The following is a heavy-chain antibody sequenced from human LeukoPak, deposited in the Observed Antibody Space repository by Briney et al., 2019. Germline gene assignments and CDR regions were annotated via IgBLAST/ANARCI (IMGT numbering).Heavy chain of an antibody. J-gene: IGHJ4*02. CDR2: ISYDGSNK. Sequence: QPGGSLRLSCAASGFTFSSYAMHWVRQAPGKGLEWVAVISYDGSNKYYADSVKGRFTISRDNSKNTLYLQMNSLRAEDTAVYYCARLTHMGSIDYWGQGTLVTVSS. V-gene: IGHV3-30-3*01. CDR3: ARLTHMGSIDY. CDR1: GFTFSSYA. D-gene: IGHD3-10*01.